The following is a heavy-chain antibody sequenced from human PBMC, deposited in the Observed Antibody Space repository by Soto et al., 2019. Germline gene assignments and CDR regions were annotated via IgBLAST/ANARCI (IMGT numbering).Heavy chain of an antibody. CDR3: TTEGEYYYDSSGYRY. Sequence: VGSLRLSCAASGFTFSNAWMSWVRQAPGKGLEWVGRIRSKTDGGTTDYAAPVKGRFTISRDDSKNTLYLQMNSLKTEDTAVYYCTTEGEYYYDSSGYRYWGQGTLVTVSS. D-gene: IGHD3-22*01. CDR2: IRSKTDGGTT. CDR1: GFTFSNAW. J-gene: IGHJ4*02. V-gene: IGHV3-15*01.